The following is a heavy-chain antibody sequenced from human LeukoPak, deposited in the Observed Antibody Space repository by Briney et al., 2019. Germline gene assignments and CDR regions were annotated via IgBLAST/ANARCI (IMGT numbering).Heavy chain of an antibody. CDR3: ARGRLVLLWFGEYYYGMDV. CDR1: GGSISSGGYS. CDR2: INHSGST. V-gene: IGHV4-34*01. Sequence: SETPSLTCAVSGGSISSGGYSWSWIRQPPGKGLEWIGEINHSGSTNYNPSLKSRVTISVDTSKNQFSLKLSSVTAADTAVYYCARGRLVLLWFGEYYYGMDVWGQGTTVTVSS. D-gene: IGHD3-10*01. J-gene: IGHJ6*02.